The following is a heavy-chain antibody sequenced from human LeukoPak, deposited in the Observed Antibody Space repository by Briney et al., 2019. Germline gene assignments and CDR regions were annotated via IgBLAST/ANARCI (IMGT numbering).Heavy chain of an antibody. CDR3: ARIDLNYYYMDV. CDR1: GGSISSYY. CDR2: INHSGST. D-gene: IGHD3-3*01. J-gene: IGHJ6*03. V-gene: IGHV4-34*01. Sequence: SETLSLTCTVSGGSISSYYWSWIRQPPGKGLEWIGEINHSGSTNYNPSLKSRVTISVDTSKNQFSLKLSSVTAADTAVYYCARIDLNYYYMDVWGKGTTVTVSS.